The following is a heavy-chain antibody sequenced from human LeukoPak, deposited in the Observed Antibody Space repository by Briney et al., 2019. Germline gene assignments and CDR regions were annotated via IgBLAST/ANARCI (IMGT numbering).Heavy chain of an antibody. D-gene: IGHD1-1*01. CDR3: ARKLGNDYDINWFDP. CDR2: IYYSGST. CDR1: GGSISSYY. J-gene: IGHJ5*02. V-gene: IGHV4-59*12. Sequence: PSETLSLTCTVSGGSISSYYWSWIRQPPGKGLEWIGYIYYSGSTNYNPSLKSRVTISVDTSKNQFSLKLSSVTAADTAVYYCARKLGNDYDINWFDPWGQGTLVTVSS.